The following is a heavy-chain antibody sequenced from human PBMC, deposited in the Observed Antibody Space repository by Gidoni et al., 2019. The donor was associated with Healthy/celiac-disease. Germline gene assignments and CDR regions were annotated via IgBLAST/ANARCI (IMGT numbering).Heavy chain of an antibody. CDR2: FSSSSSTI. Sequence: EVQLVESGGGLVQPGGSLRRSCAASGFTLSSYSMNWVRQAPGKGLEWVSYFSSSSSTIYYADSVKGRFTISRDNAKNSLYLQMNSLRAEDTAVYYCARDPPSEVWELHYFDYWGQGTLVTVSS. D-gene: IGHD1-26*01. J-gene: IGHJ4*02. CDR1: GFTLSSYS. V-gene: IGHV3-48*01. CDR3: ARDPPSEVWELHYFDY.